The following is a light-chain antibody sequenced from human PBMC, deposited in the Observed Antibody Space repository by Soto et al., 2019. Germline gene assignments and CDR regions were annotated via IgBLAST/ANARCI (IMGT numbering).Light chain of an antibody. J-gene: IGKJ4*01. V-gene: IGKV3-20*01. CDR1: QSVSSIY. Sequence: EIVLTQSPGTLSLSPGERATLSCRASQSVSSIYLAWYQQKPGQAPRLLIYGASSRATGIPDRFSGSGSGTDFTLTISRLEPEDFAVYYCQQYGSSALTCGGGTKVEIK. CDR2: GAS. CDR3: QQYGSSALT.